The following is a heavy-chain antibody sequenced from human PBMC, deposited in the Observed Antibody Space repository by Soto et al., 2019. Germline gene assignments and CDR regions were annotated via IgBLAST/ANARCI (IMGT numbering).Heavy chain of an antibody. V-gene: IGHV4-34*01. CDR1: GGSFSGYY. CDR2: INHSGST. Sequence: PSETLSLTCAVYGGSFSGYYWSWIRQPPGKGLEWIGEINHSGSTNYNPSLKSRVTISVDTSKNQFSLKLSSVTAADTAVYYCARGRTYYCDSSGYYYYYGMDVWGQGTTVTVSS. D-gene: IGHD3-22*01. CDR3: ARGRTYYCDSSGYYYYYGMDV. J-gene: IGHJ6*02.